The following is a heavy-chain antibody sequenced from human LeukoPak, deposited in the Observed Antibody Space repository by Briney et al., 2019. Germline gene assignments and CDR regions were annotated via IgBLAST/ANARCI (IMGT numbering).Heavy chain of an antibody. D-gene: IGHD2-15*01. V-gene: IGHV3-11*03. CDR2: ISGSSSNT. Sequence: PGGSLRLSCAASGFTFSDYYMTWIRQAPGKGLEWLSHISGSSSNTDYADSVQGRFIISRDNAKNSLYLQMNSLRVEDTALYYCARSDCSGIYCYVLDHWGQGTLVTVSS. CDR1: GFTFSDYY. CDR3: ARSDCSGIYCYVLDH. J-gene: IGHJ4*02.